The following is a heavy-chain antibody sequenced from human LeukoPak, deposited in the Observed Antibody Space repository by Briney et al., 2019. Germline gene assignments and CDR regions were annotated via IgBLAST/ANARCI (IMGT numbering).Heavy chain of an antibody. CDR3: ARDAIQLWLGMDV. J-gene: IGHJ6*04. CDR2: IYHSGST. CDR1: GGSISSSSYY. V-gene: IGHV4-39*07. D-gene: IGHD5-18*01. Sequence: SETLSLTCTVSGGSISSSSYYWGWIRQPPGKGLEWIGSIYHSGSTNYNPSLKSRVTISVDKSKNQFSLKLSSVTAADTAVYYCARDAIQLWLGMDVWGKGTTVTISS.